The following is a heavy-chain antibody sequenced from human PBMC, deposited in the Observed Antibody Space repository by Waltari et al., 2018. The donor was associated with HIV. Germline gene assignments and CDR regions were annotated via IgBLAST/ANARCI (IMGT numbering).Heavy chain of an antibody. D-gene: IGHD1-26*01. CDR1: GFTFSSYW. Sequence: EVQLVESGGGLVQPGGSLRLSCAASGFTFSSYWMSWVRQAPGKGLEWVAKIKQDGSEKYDVDSVKGRFTISRDNAKNSLYLQMNSLRAEDTAVYYCAREKLVSSGSTMDYFDYWGQGTLVTVSS. CDR3: AREKLVSSGSTMDYFDY. J-gene: IGHJ4*02. V-gene: IGHV3-7*01. CDR2: IKQDGSEK.